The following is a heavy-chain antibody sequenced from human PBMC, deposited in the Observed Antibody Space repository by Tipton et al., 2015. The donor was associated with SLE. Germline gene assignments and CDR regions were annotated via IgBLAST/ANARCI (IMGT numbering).Heavy chain of an antibody. CDR1: GGSISSSSYY. CDR2: IYYSGST. CDR3: ARGRIAVAGNHFDY. Sequence: TLSLTCTVSGGSISSSSYYWGWIRQPPGKGLEWIGSIYYSGSTYYNPSLKSRVTISVDTSKNQFSPKLSSVTAADTAVYYCARGRIAVAGNHFDYWGQGTLVTVSS. D-gene: IGHD6-19*01. J-gene: IGHJ4*02. V-gene: IGHV4-39*07.